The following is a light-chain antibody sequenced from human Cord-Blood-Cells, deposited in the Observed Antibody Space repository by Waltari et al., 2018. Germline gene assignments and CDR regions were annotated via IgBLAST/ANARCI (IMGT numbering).Light chain of an antibody. CDR3: QQYGSSPT. Sequence: IVSTESPGTLSLSPVVRAILSCKASQSVSSSYLAWYQQKSGQAPRLLIYGASSRATGIPDRFSGSGSGTDFTLTISRLEPEDFAVYYCQQYGSSPTFGQGTKVEIK. J-gene: IGKJ1*01. V-gene: IGKV3-20*01. CDR2: GAS. CDR1: QSVSSSY.